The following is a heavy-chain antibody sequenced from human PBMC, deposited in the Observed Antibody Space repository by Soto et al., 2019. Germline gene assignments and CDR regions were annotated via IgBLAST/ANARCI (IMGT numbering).Heavy chain of an antibody. CDR2: IIPIFGTA. Sequence: GASVKASCKASGGTFSSYAISWVRQAPGQGLEWMGGIIPIFGTANYAQKFQGRVTITADESTSTAYMELSRLRSDDTAVYYCARDSSGGNCFAGDAFETWGQGTMVTVSS. J-gene: IGHJ3*02. CDR3: ARDSSGGNCFAGDAFET. V-gene: IGHV1-69*01. CDR1: GGTFSSYA. D-gene: IGHD2-15*01.